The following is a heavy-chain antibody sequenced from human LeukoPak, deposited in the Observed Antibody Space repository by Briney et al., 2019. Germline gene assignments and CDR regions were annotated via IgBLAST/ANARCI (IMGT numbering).Heavy chain of an antibody. D-gene: IGHD3-10*01. V-gene: IGHV4-59*01. CDR1: DGSISSYY. CDR3: ARDDYGSGILGY. J-gene: IGHJ4*02. CDR2: IYYSGST. Sequence: SETLSLTCTVSDGSISSYYWSWIRQPPGKGLEWIGYIYYSGSTNYNPSLKSRVTISVDTSKNQFSLKLSSVTAADTAVYYCARDDYGSGILGYWGQGTLVTVSS.